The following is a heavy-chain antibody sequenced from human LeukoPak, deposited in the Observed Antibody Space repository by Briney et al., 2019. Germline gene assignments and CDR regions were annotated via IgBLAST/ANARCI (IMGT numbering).Heavy chain of an antibody. CDR2: IDYGGST. J-gene: IGHJ6*04. D-gene: IGHD1-26*01. CDR1: GYSISNSNW. Sequence: SDTLSLTCGVSGYSISNSNWWGWIRQPPGKGLEWIGYIDYGGSTNYNPSLKSRVTISVDTSKNQFSLKLSSVTAADTAVYYCARLQSSEDIVGATGAVWGKGTTVTISS. CDR3: ARLQSSEDIVGATGAV. V-gene: IGHV4-28*01.